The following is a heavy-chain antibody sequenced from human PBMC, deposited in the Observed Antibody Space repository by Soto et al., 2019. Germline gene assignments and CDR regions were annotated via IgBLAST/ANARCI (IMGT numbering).Heavy chain of an antibody. D-gene: IGHD3-9*01. Sequence: QVQLVQSGAEVKKPGSSVKVSCKASGGTFSSYAISWVRQAPGQGLEWMGGIIPIFGTANYAQKFQGRVTITADESTSTAYMELSSLRSEDTAVYYCARDRGLTGRHYYGMDVWGQGTTVTVSS. CDR3: ARDRGLTGRHYYGMDV. V-gene: IGHV1-69*12. J-gene: IGHJ6*02. CDR1: GGTFSSYA. CDR2: IIPIFGTA.